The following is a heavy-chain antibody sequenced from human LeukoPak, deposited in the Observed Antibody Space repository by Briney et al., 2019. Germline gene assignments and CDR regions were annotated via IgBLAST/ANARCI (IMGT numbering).Heavy chain of an antibody. CDR3: ANGPKYCSSTSCYRDKDY. V-gene: IGHV3-11*01. CDR2: ISSSGSTI. Sequence: PGGSLRLSCAASGFTFSDYYMSWIRQAPGKGLEWVSYISSSGSTIYYADSVKGRFTISRDNAKNSLYLQMNSLRAEDTAVYYCANGPKYCSSTSCYRDKDYWGQGTLVTVSS. CDR1: GFTFSDYY. D-gene: IGHD2-2*02. J-gene: IGHJ4*02.